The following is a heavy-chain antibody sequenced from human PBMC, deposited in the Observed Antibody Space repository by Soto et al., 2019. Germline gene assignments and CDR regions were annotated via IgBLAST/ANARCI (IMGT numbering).Heavy chain of an antibody. J-gene: IGHJ3*02. CDR3: ASPEHLHAFDI. V-gene: IGHV1-69*02. Sequence: GASVKVSCKASGGTFSSYTISWVRQAPGQGLEWMGRIIPILGIANYAQKFQGRVTITADKSTSTAYMELSSLRSEDTAVYYCASPEHLHAFDIWGQGTMVTVSS. CDR1: GGTFSSYT. CDR2: IIPILGIA.